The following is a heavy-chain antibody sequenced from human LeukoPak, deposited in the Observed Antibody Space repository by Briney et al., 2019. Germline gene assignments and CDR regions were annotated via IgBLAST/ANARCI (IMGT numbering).Heavy chain of an antibody. V-gene: IGHV4-59*01. J-gene: IGHJ4*02. CDR1: GGSLRSYY. Sequence: SETLPLTCTVPGGSLRSYYGSSIRQPPGKGLEWIGHIYYSGSPNYKPSLKGRVTISVDTSKNQFSLKLSSVTAADTAVYYCARDSPTGYCGGGSCSPPRVWGQGTLVTVSS. CDR3: ARDSPTGYCGGGSCSPPRV. CDR2: IYYSGSP. D-gene: IGHD2-15*01.